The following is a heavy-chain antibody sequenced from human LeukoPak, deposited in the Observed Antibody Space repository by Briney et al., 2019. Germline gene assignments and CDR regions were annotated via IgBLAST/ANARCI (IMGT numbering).Heavy chain of an antibody. D-gene: IGHD5-12*01. CDR3: AKERGYSGYDSAFDY. CDR2: ISWNSGSI. J-gene: IGHJ4*02. V-gene: IGHV3-9*01. CDR1: GFTFDDYA. Sequence: GRSLRLSCAASGFTFDDYAMHWVRQAPGKGLEWGSGISWNSGSIGYADSVKGRFTISRDNAKNSPYLQMNSLRAEDTALYYCAKERGYSGYDSAFDYWGQGTLVTVSS.